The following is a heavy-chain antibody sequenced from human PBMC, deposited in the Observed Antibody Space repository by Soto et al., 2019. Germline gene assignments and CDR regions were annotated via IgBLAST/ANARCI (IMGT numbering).Heavy chain of an antibody. J-gene: IGHJ6*02. CDR3: ARCIAAAGPYYYFYYGMDV. Sequence: SVKVSCKASGGTFNSYAISSVRQTPGQGHAWMEGIIPIFDTANYAQKFQGRVTITADESTSTAYMELSRLRSEDTAVYYCARCIAAAGPYYYFYYGMDVWGQGTTVTVSS. V-gene: IGHV1-69*13. CDR2: IIPIFDTA. CDR1: GGTFNSYA. D-gene: IGHD6-13*01.